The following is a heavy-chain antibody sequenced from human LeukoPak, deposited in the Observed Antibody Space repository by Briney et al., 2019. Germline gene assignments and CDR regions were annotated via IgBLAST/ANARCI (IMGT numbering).Heavy chain of an antibody. CDR2: IYYSGST. CDR1: GGSISSSSYY. V-gene: IGHV4-39*07. J-gene: IGHJ4*02. Sequence: PSETLSLTCTVSGGSISSSSYYWGWIRQPPGKGLEWIGSIYYSGSTYYNPSLKSRVTISVDTSKNQFSLKLSSVTAADTAVYYCARDHSQGQPSSFDYWGQGTLVTVSS. CDR3: ARDHSQGQPSSFDY. D-gene: IGHD6-13*01.